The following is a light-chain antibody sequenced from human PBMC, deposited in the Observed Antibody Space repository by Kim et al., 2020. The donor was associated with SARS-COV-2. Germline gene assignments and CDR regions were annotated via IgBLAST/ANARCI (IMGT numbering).Light chain of an antibody. CDR1: QDISDW. V-gene: IGKV1-5*01. CDR3: QQYSNYWT. Sequence: GDRVTIPCRASQDISDWLAWYQQKPGKAPKVVIYDASTLGSGVPSRFSGSGFGTEFTLTISSLQTDDVATYYCQQYSNYWTFGQGTKVDIK. CDR2: DAS. J-gene: IGKJ1*01.